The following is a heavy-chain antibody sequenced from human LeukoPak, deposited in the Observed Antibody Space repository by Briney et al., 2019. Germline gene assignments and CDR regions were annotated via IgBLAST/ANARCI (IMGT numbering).Heavy chain of an antibody. Sequence: ASVKVSCKSSGYTFTTYGITWVRQAPGQGLEWMGWISTDNGDTNYAQKLQGRVTMTTDTSTNTAYMELRSLRSDDTAVYYCARVSGYSYGPFDYWGQGTLVTVSS. J-gene: IGHJ4*02. V-gene: IGHV1-18*01. CDR3: ARVSGYSYGPFDY. CDR2: ISTDNGDT. D-gene: IGHD5-18*01. CDR1: GYTFTTYG.